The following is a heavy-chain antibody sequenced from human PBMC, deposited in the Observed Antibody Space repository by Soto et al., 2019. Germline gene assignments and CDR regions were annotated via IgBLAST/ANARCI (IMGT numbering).Heavy chain of an antibody. J-gene: IGHJ4*02. Sequence: QITLKESGPTLVKPTHTLTLTCTFSGFSLSTSGVGVGWIRQPPGKALEWLALIYWDDDKRYSPSLKSRLTLTEDTSKNKVVLTMANMDPVDTATYYCAHRQGTVYFDYWGQGTLVTVSS. D-gene: IGHD4-17*01. CDR1: GFSLSTSGVG. CDR2: IYWDDDK. V-gene: IGHV2-5*02. CDR3: AHRQGTVYFDY.